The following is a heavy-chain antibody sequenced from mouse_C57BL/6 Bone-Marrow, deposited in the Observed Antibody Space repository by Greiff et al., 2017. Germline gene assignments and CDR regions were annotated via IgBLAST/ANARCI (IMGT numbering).Heavy chain of an antibody. CDR3: ARSAYGSSDY. Sequence: QVLLQQPGAELVKPGASVKLSCKASGYTFTSYWMHWVKQRPGRGLEWIGRIDPNSGGTKYNEKFKSKATLTVDKPSSTAYMRLSSLTSEDSAVYYCARSAYGSSDYWGQGTTLTVSS. CDR2: IDPNSGGT. J-gene: IGHJ2*01. V-gene: IGHV1-72*01. CDR1: GYTFTSYW. D-gene: IGHD1-1*01.